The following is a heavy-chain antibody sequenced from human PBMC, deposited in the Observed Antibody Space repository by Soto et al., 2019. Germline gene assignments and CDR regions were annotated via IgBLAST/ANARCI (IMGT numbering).Heavy chain of an antibody. Sequence: PGGSLRLSCAASGFTFSSYSMNWVRQAPWKGLEWVSSISSSSSYIYYADSVKGRFTISRDNAKNSLYLQMNSLRAEDTAVYYCARDWGPPMVRGVIIIPEYYYYYGMDVWGQGTTVTVSS. CDR2: ISSSSSYI. CDR3: ARDWGPPMVRGVIIIPEYYYYYGMDV. CDR1: GFTFSSYS. V-gene: IGHV3-21*01. D-gene: IGHD3-10*01. J-gene: IGHJ6*02.